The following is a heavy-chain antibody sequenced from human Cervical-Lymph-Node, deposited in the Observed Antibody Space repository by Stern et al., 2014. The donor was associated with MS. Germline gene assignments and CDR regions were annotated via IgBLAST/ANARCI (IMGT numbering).Heavy chain of an antibody. V-gene: IGHV4-59*01. CDR1: GGSISSYY. CDR3: AREAIYDYVWGSYRSFDY. J-gene: IGHJ4*02. CDR2: IYSSGST. Sequence: QLQLQESGPGLVKPSETLSLTCTVSGGSISSYYWSWIRQPPGKGLEWIGYIYSSGSTNYNPSLKSRVTISVDTSKNQFSLKLSSVTAADTAVYYCAREAIYDYVWGSYRSFDYWGQGTLVTVSS. D-gene: IGHD3-16*02.